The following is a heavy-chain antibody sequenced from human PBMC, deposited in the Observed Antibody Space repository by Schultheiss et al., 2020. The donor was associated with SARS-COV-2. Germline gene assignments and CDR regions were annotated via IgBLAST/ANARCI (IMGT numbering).Heavy chain of an antibody. V-gene: IGHV3-15*01. D-gene: IGHD6-19*01. Sequence: GGSLRLSCAASGFTFSNAWMSWVRQAPGKGLEWVGRIKSKTDGGTTDYAAPVKGRFTISRDDSKNTLYLQMNSLKTEDTAVYYCARLLDSSGWYRGLRYYYYGMDVWGQGTTVTVSS. CDR2: IKSKTDGGTT. CDR3: ARLLDSSGWYRGLRYYYYGMDV. CDR1: GFTFSNAW. J-gene: IGHJ6*02.